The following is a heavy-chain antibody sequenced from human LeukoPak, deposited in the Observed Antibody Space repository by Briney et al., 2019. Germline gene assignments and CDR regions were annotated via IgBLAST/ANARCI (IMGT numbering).Heavy chain of an antibody. CDR3: AREVNGYRYGPNWFDP. D-gene: IGHD5-18*01. CDR2: INAANDNT. V-gene: IGHV1-3*01. CDR1: GYTFTSYV. J-gene: IGHJ5*02. Sequence: ASVKVSCKASGYTFTSYVMHWVRQAPGQRLEWMGWINAANDNTKYSQKFQDRVTITRDTSASTAYMELSSLRSEDTAVYYCAREVNGYRYGPNWFDPWGQGTLVTVSS.